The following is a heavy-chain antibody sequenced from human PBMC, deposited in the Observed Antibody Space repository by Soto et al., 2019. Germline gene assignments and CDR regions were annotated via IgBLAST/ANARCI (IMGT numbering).Heavy chain of an antibody. CDR1: GGSISTYY. V-gene: IGHV4-59*01. J-gene: IGHJ3*02. D-gene: IGHD3-9*01. CDR2: IYYSGST. CDR3: ARALILTGYYIHDAFDI. Sequence: SETLSLTCTVSGGSISTYYWSWIRQPPGKGLEWIGYIYYSGSTNYNPSLKSRVTISVDTSKNQFSLKLSSVTAADTAVYYCARALILTGYYIHDAFDIWGQGTMVTVSS.